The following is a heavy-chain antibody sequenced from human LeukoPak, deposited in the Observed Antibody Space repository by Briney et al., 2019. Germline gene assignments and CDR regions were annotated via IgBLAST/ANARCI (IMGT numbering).Heavy chain of an antibody. V-gene: IGHV4-34*01. J-gene: IGHJ6*02. Sequence: SSETLSLTCAVYGGSFSGYYWSWIRQPPGKGLEWIGEINHSGSTNYNLSLKSRVTISVDTSKNQFSLKLSSVTAADTAVYYCASLVATPNYYYYYGMDVWGQGTTVTVSS. CDR1: GGSFSGYY. D-gene: IGHD1-26*01. CDR3: ASLVATPNYYYYYGMDV. CDR2: INHSGST.